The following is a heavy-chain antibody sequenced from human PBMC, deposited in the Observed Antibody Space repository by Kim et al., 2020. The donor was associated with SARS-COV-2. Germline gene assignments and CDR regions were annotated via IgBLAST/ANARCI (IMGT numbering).Heavy chain of an antibody. D-gene: IGHD6-19*01. J-gene: IGHJ2*01. Sequence: GGSLRLSCTTSGFTFTGYAMNWVRQAPGKGLEWVSAIGSAGETNYHGSVKGRFTITSRDATNTLHHQMMSSRSADATAYYYGREGDRGGRRGYWY. CDR1: GFTFTGYA. CDR3: GREGDRGGRRGYWY. V-gene: IGHV3-13*01. CDR2: IGSAGET.